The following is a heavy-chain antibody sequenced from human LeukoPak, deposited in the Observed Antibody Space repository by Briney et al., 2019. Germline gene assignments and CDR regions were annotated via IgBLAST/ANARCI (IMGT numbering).Heavy chain of an antibody. J-gene: IGHJ6*03. CDR1: GGSISSSSYY. CDR2: IFYSGST. V-gene: IGHV4-39*01. CDR3: ARLRRNYYYMDV. Sequence: SETLSLTCTVSGGSISSSSYYWGWIRQPPGKGLEWIGSIFYSGSTYYNPSLKSRVTISVDTSKNQFSLKLSSVTAADTAVYYCARLRRNYYYMDVWGKGTTVTVSS. D-gene: IGHD1-14*01.